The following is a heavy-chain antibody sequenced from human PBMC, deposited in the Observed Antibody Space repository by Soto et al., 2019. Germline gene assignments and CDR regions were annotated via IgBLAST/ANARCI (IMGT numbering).Heavy chain of an antibody. D-gene: IGHD2-15*01. V-gene: IGHV1-18*01. Sequence: GASVKVSCTASGYTFTSYGISWVRQAPGQGLEWMGWISAYNGNTNYAQKLQGRVTMTTDTSTSTAYMELRSLRSDDTAVYYCARDRVLVGGYPPSNGMDVWGQGTTVTVSS. CDR2: ISAYNGNT. J-gene: IGHJ6*02. CDR1: GYTFTSYG. CDR3: ARDRVLVGGYPPSNGMDV.